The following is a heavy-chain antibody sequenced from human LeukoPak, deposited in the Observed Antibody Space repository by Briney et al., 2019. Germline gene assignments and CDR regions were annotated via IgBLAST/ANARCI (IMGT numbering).Heavy chain of an antibody. CDR3: AREGAYCSSTSCYRSGLEY. J-gene: IGHJ4*02. CDR1: GFTFSSYA. D-gene: IGHD2-2*01. Sequence: GESLRLSCAASGFTFSSYAMHWVRQAPGKGLEWVAVISYDGSNKYYADSVKGRFTISRDNSKNTLYMQMNSLRAEDTAVYYCAREGAYCSSTSCYRSGLEYGGQGTLVTVSS. CDR2: ISYDGSNK. V-gene: IGHV3-30*04.